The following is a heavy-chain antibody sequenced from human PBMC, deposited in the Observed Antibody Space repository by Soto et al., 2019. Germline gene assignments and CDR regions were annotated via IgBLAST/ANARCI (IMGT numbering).Heavy chain of an antibody. CDR3: ARENAVSGDWFDP. CDR1: GGSISRYY. Sequence: QVQLQESGPGLVKPSETLSLTCTVSGGSISRYYWSWIRQPPGKGLEWIGYIYYSGSTNYNPSLRSRVTISVDTSKNQCSLKLSAVTAADTAVDYCARENAVSGDWFDPWGQGTLVTVSS. CDR2: IYYSGST. J-gene: IGHJ5*02. V-gene: IGHV4-59*01. D-gene: IGHD2-8*01.